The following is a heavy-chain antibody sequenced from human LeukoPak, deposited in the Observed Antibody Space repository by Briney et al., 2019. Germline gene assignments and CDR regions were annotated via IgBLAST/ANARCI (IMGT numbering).Heavy chain of an antibody. CDR2: ITGSDDRT. CDR3: AKGPQLNSGYHPDY. Sequence: GGSLRLSCAASGFTFSSAAMTWVRQAPGKGLEWVSTITGSDDRTYYADSVKGRFTISRDYSKNTLHLQMNSLRVEDTAIFCCAKGPQLNSGYHPDYWGQGILVTVSS. J-gene: IGHJ4*02. CDR1: GFTFSSAA. V-gene: IGHV3-23*01. D-gene: IGHD3-22*01.